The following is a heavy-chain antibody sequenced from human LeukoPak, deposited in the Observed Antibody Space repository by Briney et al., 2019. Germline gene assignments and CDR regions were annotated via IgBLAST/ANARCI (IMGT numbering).Heavy chain of an antibody. CDR2: ISGSGGST. J-gene: IGHJ6*02. V-gene: IGHV3-23*01. Sequence: PGGSLRLSCAASGFTFSSYAMSWVRQAPGKGLEWVSAISGSGGSTYYADSVKGRFTISRDNSKNTLYLQMNSLRAEDTATYYCAKVPYSDSGSGWPPFMDVWGQGTTVAVSS. D-gene: IGHD3-10*01. CDR1: GFTFSSYA. CDR3: AKVPYSDSGSGWPPFMDV.